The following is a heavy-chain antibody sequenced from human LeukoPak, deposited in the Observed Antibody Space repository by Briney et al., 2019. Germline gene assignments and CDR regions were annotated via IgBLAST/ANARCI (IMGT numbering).Heavy chain of an antibody. CDR1: GFSVSTNF. J-gene: IGHJ3*02. V-gene: IGHV3-66*02. CDR3: ARYYDSSGYTQGAFDI. CDR2: FYRGGST. Sequence: GGSLRLSCAASGFSVSTNFMSWVCQAPGKGLEWVSSFYRGGSTRYVDSVKGRFTTSRDHSKNTMYLQMNSLRVEDTAVYYCARYYDSSGYTQGAFDIWDQGTMVTVS. D-gene: IGHD3-22*01.